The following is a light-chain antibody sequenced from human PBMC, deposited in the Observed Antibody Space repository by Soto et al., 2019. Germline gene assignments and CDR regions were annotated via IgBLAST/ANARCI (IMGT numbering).Light chain of an antibody. J-gene: IGLJ1*01. V-gene: IGLV2-8*01. CDR1: SSDVGGYNF. CDR2: DVS. Sequence: QSVLTQPPSASGSPGQSVTISCTGTSSDVGGYNFVSWYQHHPGKAPKLMIYDVSKRPSGVPHRFSGSKSGNTASLTVSGLQAEDEADYYCSSYAGINFYVFGAGTKVTVL. CDR3: SSYAGINFYV.